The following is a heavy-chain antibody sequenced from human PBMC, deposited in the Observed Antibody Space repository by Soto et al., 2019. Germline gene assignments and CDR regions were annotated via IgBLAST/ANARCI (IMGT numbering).Heavy chain of an antibody. D-gene: IGHD3-3*02. J-gene: IGHJ6*02. CDR3: ARDKDRQQLGGNYYYIMDV. CDR2: IMPVFSTP. V-gene: IGHV1-69*12. CDR1: GGTFRTSA. Sequence: QVQLVQSEPEVKKPGSSVRVSCKTSGGTFRTSAISWVRHAPGQGLEWMGGIMPVFSTPDYAQKFQGRVTITADESTSTAYMELSSLRSEDTAVYYCARDKDRQQLGGNYYYIMDVWGQGTTVTVSS.